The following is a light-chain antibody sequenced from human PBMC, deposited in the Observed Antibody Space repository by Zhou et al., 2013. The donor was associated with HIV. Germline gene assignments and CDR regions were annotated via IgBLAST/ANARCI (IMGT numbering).Light chain of an antibody. V-gene: IGKV3-20*01. J-gene: IGKJ4*01. CDR2: GAS. Sequence: EIVMTQSPATLSVSPGERATLSCRASQSISSNLAWYQQKPGQAPRLLIYGASSRATGIPDRFSGSGSGTDFTLTISRLEPEDFAVYYCQQYDISPLTFGGGTKVEIK. CDR3: QQYDISPLT. CDR1: QSISSN.